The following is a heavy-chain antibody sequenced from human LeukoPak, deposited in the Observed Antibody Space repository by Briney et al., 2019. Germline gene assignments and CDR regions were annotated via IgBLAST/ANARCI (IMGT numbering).Heavy chain of an antibody. CDR3: AGGVVPAAMIDY. CDR1: GFTFSTYG. J-gene: IGHJ4*02. Sequence: GGTLRLSCAASGFTFSTYGMSWVRQAPGKGLEWVSDISVSGVSTYYADSVKGRFTISRDNSKNTLYLQMNSLRAEDTAVYYCAGGVVPAAMIDYWGQGTLVTVSS. CDR2: ISVSGVST. D-gene: IGHD2-2*01. V-gene: IGHV3-23*01.